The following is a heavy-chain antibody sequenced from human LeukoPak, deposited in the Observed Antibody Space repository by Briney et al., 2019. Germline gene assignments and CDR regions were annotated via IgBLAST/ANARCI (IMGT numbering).Heavy chain of an antibody. V-gene: IGHV1-3*01. D-gene: IGHD6-13*01. J-gene: IGHJ4*02. CDR3: ARGSTIAAAGTHGY. CDR1: GYTFTSYA. CDR2: INAGNGNT. Sequence: ASVKVSCKASGYTFTSYAMHWVRQAPGQRPEWMGWINAGNGNTKYSQKFQGRVTITRDTSASTAYMELSSLRSEDTAVYYCARGSTIAAAGTHGYWGQGTLVTVSS.